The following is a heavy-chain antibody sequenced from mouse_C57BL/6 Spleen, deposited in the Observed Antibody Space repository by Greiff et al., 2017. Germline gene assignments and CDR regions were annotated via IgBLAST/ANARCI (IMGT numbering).Heavy chain of an antibody. Sequence: VQLQQSGPELVKPGASVKISCKASGYTFTDYYMNWVKQSHGKSLEWIGDINPNNGGTSYNQKFKGKATLTVDKSSSTAYMELRSLTSEDSAVYYCARRTYYARYFDVWGTGTTVTVSS. V-gene: IGHV1-26*01. CDR3: ARRTYYARYFDV. CDR2: INPNNGGT. D-gene: IGHD1-1*01. J-gene: IGHJ1*03. CDR1: GYTFTDYY.